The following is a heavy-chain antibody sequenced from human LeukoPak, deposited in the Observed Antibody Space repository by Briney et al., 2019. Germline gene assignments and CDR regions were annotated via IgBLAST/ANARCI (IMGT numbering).Heavy chain of an antibody. CDR3: AKDSGYYYYYMDV. D-gene: IGHD6-25*01. CDR2: IRYDGSNK. Sequence: GGSLRLSCAASGFTFSSYGMHWVRQAPGKGLEWVAFIRYDGSNKYYADSVKGRFTISRDNSKNALYLQMNSLRAEDTAVYYCAKDSGYYYYYMDVWGKGTTVTVSS. CDR1: GFTFSSYG. V-gene: IGHV3-30*02. J-gene: IGHJ6*03.